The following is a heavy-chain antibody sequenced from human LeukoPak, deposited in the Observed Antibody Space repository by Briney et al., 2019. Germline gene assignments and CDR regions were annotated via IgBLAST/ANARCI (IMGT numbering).Heavy chain of an antibody. CDR2: IYTSGST. CDR3: AREEPYYYEYYGMDV. CDR1: GGSISSYY. Sequence: SETLSLTCTVSGGSISSYYWSWIRQPAGKGLEWIGRIYTSGSTNYNPSLKSRVTTSVDTSKNQFSLKLSSVTAADTAVYYCAREEPYYYEYYGMDVWGQGTTVTVSS. J-gene: IGHJ6*02. V-gene: IGHV4-4*07. D-gene: IGHD1-14*01.